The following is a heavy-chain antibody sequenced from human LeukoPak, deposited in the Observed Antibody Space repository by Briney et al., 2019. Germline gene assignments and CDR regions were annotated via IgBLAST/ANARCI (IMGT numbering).Heavy chain of an antibody. Sequence: GGSPRLSCTASGFSFSGHWMHWARQLPGKGLVWVSRISPTGSTTSYADSVRGRFTVSRDNAKNTLYLQVNNLRAEDTAVYYCARGPNSNWSGLDFWGQGTLLTVSS. D-gene: IGHD6-6*01. J-gene: IGHJ4*02. CDR3: ARGPNSNWSGLDF. CDR1: GFSFSGHW. CDR2: ISPTGSTT. V-gene: IGHV3-74*01.